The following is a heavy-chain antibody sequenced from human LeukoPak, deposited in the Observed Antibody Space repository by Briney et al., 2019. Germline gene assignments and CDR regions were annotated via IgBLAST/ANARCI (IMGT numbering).Heavy chain of an antibody. Sequence: GESLKISCKGSGYSFTNYWIGWVRQMPGKGLEWMGIIYPGDSATTYSPSFQGQITISADKSSSTAYLQWSSLKASDTAMYFCARRFSGIAAAGRPFDYWGQGTQVTVSS. D-gene: IGHD6-13*01. CDR2: IYPGDSAT. V-gene: IGHV5-51*01. CDR3: ARRFSGIAAAGRPFDY. J-gene: IGHJ4*02. CDR1: GYSFTNYW.